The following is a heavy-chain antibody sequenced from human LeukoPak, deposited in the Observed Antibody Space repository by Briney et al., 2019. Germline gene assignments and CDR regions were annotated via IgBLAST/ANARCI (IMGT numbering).Heavy chain of an antibody. J-gene: IGHJ4*02. Sequence: PGGSLRLSCAASGFTFSSYAMSWVRQAPGKGLEWVSAISGTGGRTYYADSVKGRFTISRDNAKNSLYLQMNSLRAEDTAVYYCARVSVEMATIAPFDYWGQGTLVTVSS. CDR1: GFTFSSYA. V-gene: IGHV3-23*01. CDR2: ISGTGGRT. CDR3: ARVSVEMATIAPFDY. D-gene: IGHD5-24*01.